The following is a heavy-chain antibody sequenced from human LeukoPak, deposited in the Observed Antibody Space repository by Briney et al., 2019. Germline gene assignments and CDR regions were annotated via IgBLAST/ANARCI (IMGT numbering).Heavy chain of an antibody. Sequence: GGSLRLSCAASGFTFSTFAMIWVRQPPGKGLEWVSSIFPSGGEIHYADSVRGRFTISRDNSKSTLSLQMNSLRAEDTAVYYCARDTAGARDYWGQGTLVTVSS. CDR2: IFPSGGEI. V-gene: IGHV3-23*01. CDR3: ARDTAGARDY. CDR1: GFTFSTFA. D-gene: IGHD5-18*01. J-gene: IGHJ4*02.